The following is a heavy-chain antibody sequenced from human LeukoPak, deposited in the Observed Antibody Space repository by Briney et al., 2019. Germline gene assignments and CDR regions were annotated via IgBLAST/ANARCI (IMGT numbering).Heavy chain of an antibody. D-gene: IGHD3-3*01. CDR2: ISGNGGST. CDR1: GFTFSSYA. Sequence: PGGSLRLSCAASGFTFSSYAMSWVRQAPGKGLEWVSAISGNGGSTYYADSVKGRFTISRDNSKNTLYLQMNSLRAEDTAVYYCAKDTFWSGSNWFDPWGQGTLVTVSS. CDR3: AKDTFWSGSNWFDP. J-gene: IGHJ5*02. V-gene: IGHV3-23*01.